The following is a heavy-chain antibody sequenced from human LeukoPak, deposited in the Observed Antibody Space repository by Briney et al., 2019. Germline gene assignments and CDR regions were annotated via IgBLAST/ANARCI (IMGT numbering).Heavy chain of an antibody. V-gene: IGHV1-69*05. CDR3: ASTGDIVATGDENWFDY. CDR2: IIPIFGTA. J-gene: IGHJ5*01. Sequence: SVKVSCKASGGTFSSYAISWVRQAPGQGLEWMGRIIPIFGTANYAQKFQGRVTITTDESTSTAYMELSSLRSEDTAVYYCASTGDIVATGDENWFDYWGQGSLVTVSS. CDR1: GGTFSSYA. D-gene: IGHD5-12*01.